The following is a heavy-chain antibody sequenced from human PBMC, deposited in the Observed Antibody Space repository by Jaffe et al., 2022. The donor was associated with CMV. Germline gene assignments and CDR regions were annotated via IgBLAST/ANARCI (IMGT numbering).Heavy chain of an antibody. CDR1: GFTFSNAW. D-gene: IGHD3-3*01. Sequence: EVQLVESGGGLVKPGGSLRLSCAASGFTFSNAWMSWVRQAPGKGLEWVGRIKSKTDGGTTDYAAPVKGRFTISRDDSKNTLYLQMNSLKTEDTAVYYCTTTDFLYPSYYYYYYYMDVWGKGTTVTVSS. J-gene: IGHJ6*03. V-gene: IGHV3-15*01. CDR2: IKSKTDGGTT. CDR3: TTTDFLYPSYYYYYYYMDV.